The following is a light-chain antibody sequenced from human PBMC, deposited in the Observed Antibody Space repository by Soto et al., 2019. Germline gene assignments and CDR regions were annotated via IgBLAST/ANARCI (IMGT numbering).Light chain of an antibody. CDR1: QSVSSD. Sequence: EIVMTQSPATLSVSPGERATLSCRASQSVSSDLVWYQQKPGQAPRLLIYGASTRATGIPARFSGSGSGTEFTLTISSLQSEDVAVYYCQQYNNWPRTFGHGTKVEIK. J-gene: IGKJ1*01. CDR2: GAS. CDR3: QQYNNWPRT. V-gene: IGKV3-15*01.